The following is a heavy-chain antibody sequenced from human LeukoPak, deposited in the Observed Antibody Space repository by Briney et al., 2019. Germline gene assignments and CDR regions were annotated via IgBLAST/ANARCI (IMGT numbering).Heavy chain of an antibody. CDR2: IDYSGGT. CDR3: ARGPSITIFGVVMYTWFDP. D-gene: IGHD3-3*01. J-gene: IGHJ5*02. CDR1: GGSISSSSYY. V-gene: IGHV4-39*07. Sequence: SETLSLTCTVSGGSISSSSYYWGWIRQPPGKGLEWIGSIDYSGGTYFSPSLRSRVTLSVDTSKNQFSLNLISVTAADTAVYYCARGPSITIFGVVMYTWFDPWGQGTPVSVS.